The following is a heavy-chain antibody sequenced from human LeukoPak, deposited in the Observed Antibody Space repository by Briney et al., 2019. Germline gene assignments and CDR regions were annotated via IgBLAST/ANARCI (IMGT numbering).Heavy chain of an antibody. CDR2: INTYNGNT. J-gene: IGHJ4*02. Sequence: ASVKVSCKASGYTFTNYGITWMRQAPAQGREWMGWINTYNGNTNYAQKLQGRVTITTQTSTRTAYMELRSLRSDDTAVFYCARDVRAAAGTLRVFDYWGQGTLVTVSS. D-gene: IGHD6-13*01. V-gene: IGHV1-18*01. CDR3: ARDVRAAAGTLRVFDY. CDR1: GYTFTNYG.